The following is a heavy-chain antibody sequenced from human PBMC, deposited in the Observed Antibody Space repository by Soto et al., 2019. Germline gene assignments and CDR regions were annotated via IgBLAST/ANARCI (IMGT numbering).Heavy chain of an antibody. V-gene: IGHV1-69*06. CDR3: ARDRRGYYDSSGYYFDY. CDR1: GGTSSSYA. CDR2: IIPIFGTA. Sequence: SVKVSCKASGGTSSSYAISWVRQAPGQGLEWMGGIIPIFGTANYAQKFQGRVTITADKSTSTAYMELSSLRSEDTAVYYCARDRRGYYDSSGYYFDYWGQGTLVTVSS. D-gene: IGHD3-22*01. J-gene: IGHJ4*02.